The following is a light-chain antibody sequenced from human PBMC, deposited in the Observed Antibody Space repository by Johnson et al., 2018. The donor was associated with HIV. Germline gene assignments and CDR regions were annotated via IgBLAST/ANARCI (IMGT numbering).Light chain of an antibody. CDR2: DNN. J-gene: IGLJ1*01. CDR3: GTWDSSLSLLYV. Sequence: QSVLTQPPSVSAAPGQKVTISCSGNRSNIGDNFVSWYQHLPGTAPKLLVYDNNKRPSGIPDRFSGSKSGTSATLGITGLQTGDEADYYCGTWDSSLSLLYVFGTGTKVTVL. V-gene: IGLV1-51*01. CDR1: RSNIGDNF.